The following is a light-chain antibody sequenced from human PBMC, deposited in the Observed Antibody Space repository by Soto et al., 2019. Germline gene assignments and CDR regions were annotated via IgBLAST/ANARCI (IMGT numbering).Light chain of an antibody. CDR2: GAS. V-gene: IGKV3-15*01. Sequence: IVMTQSPATLSVTPGERDPLSCCTSQSISSNLVWYQQKAGQAPRLLIYGASSRATGIPARFSGSGSGTEFTLTISSLQPDDFASYYCQQYYSYSPLTSAGRAKVDI. CDR3: QQYYSYSPLT. CDR1: QSISSN. J-gene: IGKJ4*01.